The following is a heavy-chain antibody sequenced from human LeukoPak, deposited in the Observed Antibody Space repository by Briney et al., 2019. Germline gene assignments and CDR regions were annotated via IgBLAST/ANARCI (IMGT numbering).Heavy chain of an antibody. V-gene: IGHV4-4*07. J-gene: IGHJ4*02. Sequence: SETLSLACTVSGGSISSYYWSWIRQPAGKGLEWIGRIYTIGSTNYNPSLKSRVTMSVDTSKNQFSLKLSSVTAADTAVYYCARGGSGWYGNYFDYWGQGTLVTVSS. CDR2: IYTIGST. CDR3: ARGGSGWYGNYFDY. D-gene: IGHD6-19*01. CDR1: GGSISSYY.